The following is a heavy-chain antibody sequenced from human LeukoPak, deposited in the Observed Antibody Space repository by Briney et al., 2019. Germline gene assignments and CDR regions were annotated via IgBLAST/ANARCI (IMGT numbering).Heavy chain of an antibody. CDR3: ARRGDYMDV. D-gene: IGHD3-10*01. V-gene: IGHV3-11*01. CDR2: ISDIGTTT. CDR1: GFTFRDYY. J-gene: IGHJ6*03. Sequence: PGGSLRLSCAASGFTFRDYYMSWIRQAPGKGLEWVSYISDIGTTTYYADSVKGRVTISRDNAKHSLYLQMNSLRAEDTAVYYCARRGDYMDVWGKGTSVTVSS.